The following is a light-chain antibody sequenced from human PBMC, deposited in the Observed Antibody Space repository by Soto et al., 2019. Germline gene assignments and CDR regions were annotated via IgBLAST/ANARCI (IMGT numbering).Light chain of an antibody. CDR2: RNN. Sequence: QSVLTQPPSASGTPGQRVTISCSGSSSNIGSNFVYWYQQLSGTAPKLLIYRNNRRPSGVPDRFSGSKSGTSASLAISGLRSEDEADYYCAAWDDSLSASVFGGGTQLTVL. CDR3: AAWDDSLSASV. J-gene: IGLJ7*01. V-gene: IGLV1-47*01. CDR1: SSNIGSNF.